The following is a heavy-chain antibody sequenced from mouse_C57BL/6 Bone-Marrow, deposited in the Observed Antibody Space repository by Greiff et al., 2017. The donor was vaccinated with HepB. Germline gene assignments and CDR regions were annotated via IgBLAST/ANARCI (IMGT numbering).Heavy chain of an antibody. V-gene: IGHV1-7*01. CDR2: INPSSGYT. CDR1: GYTFTSYW. CDR3: ARWLTPLKYFDV. Sequence: QVHVKQSGAELAKPGASVKLSCKASGYTFTSYWMHWVNQRPGQGLEWIGYINPSSGYTKYNQKFKDKATLTADKSSSTAYMQLSSLTYEDSAVYYCARWLTPLKYFDVWGTGTTVTVSS. D-gene: IGHD2-2*01. J-gene: IGHJ1*03.